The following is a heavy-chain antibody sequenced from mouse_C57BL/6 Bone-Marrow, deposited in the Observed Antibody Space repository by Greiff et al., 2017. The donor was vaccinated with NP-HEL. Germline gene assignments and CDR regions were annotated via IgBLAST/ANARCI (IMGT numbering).Heavy chain of an antibody. Sequence: QVQLKQPGAELVKPGASVKLSCKASGYTFTSYWMHWVKQRPGRGLEWIGRIDPNSGGTKYNEKFKSKATLTVDQPSSPAYLQLSSLTSEDSAVYYCARELDGYSTHFDVWGTGTTVTVSS. CDR2: IDPNSGGT. V-gene: IGHV1-72*01. CDR3: ARELDGYSTHFDV. J-gene: IGHJ1*03. D-gene: IGHD2-3*01. CDR1: GYTFTSYW.